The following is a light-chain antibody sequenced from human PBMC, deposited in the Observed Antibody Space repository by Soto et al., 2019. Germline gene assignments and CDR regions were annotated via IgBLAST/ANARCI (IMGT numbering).Light chain of an antibody. CDR3: CLYGYDNGRL. Sequence: QSALTQPASVSGSPGQSITISCTGPSGDVLSYDGVSWYQHHQGKVLKLLIYEGTKRPSGVSDRFSGPKSGHMASLTISGLQAEDEADYYCCLYGYDNGRLFGGGTKLTVL. CDR1: SGDVLSYDG. V-gene: IGLV2-23*01. CDR2: EGT. J-gene: IGLJ2*01.